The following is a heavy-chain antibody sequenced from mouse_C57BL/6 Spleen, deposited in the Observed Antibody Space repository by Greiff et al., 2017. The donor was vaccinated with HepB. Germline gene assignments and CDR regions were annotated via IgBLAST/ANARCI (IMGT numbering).Heavy chain of an antibody. J-gene: IGHJ3*01. Sequence: VQLKQPGAELVKPGASVKMSCKASGYTFTSYWITWVKQRPGQGLEWIGDIYPGSGSTNYNEKFKSKATLTVDTSSSTAYMQLSSLTSEDSAVYYCAREFGDGNYGFAYWGQGTLVTVSA. CDR2: IYPGSGST. CDR3: AREFGDGNYGFAY. D-gene: IGHD2-1*01. CDR1: GYTFTSYW. V-gene: IGHV1-55*01.